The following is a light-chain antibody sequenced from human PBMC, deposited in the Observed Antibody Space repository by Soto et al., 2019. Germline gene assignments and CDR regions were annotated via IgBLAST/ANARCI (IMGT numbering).Light chain of an antibody. CDR2: GAS. J-gene: IGKJ1*01. CDR1: QTISIF. Sequence: DIQMPQSPSSLSASVGDRVTITCRASQTISIFLNWYQQKPGKAPKLLIYGASTLQGGVPSRFSGSGSGTDFTLTISRLHPEDFATYYCQRSYGSPPWTFGQGTKVEIK. V-gene: IGKV1-39*01. CDR3: QRSYGSPPWT.